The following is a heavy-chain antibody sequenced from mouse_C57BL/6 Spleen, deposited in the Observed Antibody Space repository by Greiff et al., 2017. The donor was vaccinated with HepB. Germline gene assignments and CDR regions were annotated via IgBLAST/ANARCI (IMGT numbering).Heavy chain of an antibody. CDR3: ARHHHDYDVGYYAMDY. CDR1: GFTFSSYG. V-gene: IGHV5-6*01. Sequence: EVQGVESGGDLVKPGGSLKLSCAASGFTFSSYGMSWVRQTPDKRLEWVATISSGGSYTYYPDSVKGRFTISRDNAKNTLYLQMSSLKSEDTAMYYCARHHHDYDVGYYAMDYWGQGTSVTVSS. CDR2: ISSGGSYT. J-gene: IGHJ4*01. D-gene: IGHD2-4*01.